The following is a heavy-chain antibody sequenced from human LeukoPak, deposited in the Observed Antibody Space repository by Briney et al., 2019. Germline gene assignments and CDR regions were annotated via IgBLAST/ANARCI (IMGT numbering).Heavy chain of an antibody. D-gene: IGHD3-22*01. CDR2: IHYSGST. CDR3: ARANPDSSGYQIDY. CDR1: GGSITNDDYY. V-gene: IGHV4-39*01. Sequence: PSETLSLTCTVSGGSITNDDYYWGWIRQPPGKGLQWVGNIHYSGSTYYNPSLKSRVTMSVDTSGNQFSLKLSSVTAADTAVYYCARANPDSSGYQIDYWGQGTLVTVSS. J-gene: IGHJ4*02.